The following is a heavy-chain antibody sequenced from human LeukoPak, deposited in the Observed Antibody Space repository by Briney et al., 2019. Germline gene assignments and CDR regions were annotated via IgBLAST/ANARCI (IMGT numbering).Heavy chain of an antibody. Sequence: SETLSLTCTVSGGSISSNNYSWGWIRQPPGKGLEWTGTVYYSGSTYYNPSLKSRVTISVDTSKNQFSLRLSSVTAADTAVYYCARHYYYDTSYFDCWGQGTLVTVSS. J-gene: IGHJ4*02. V-gene: IGHV4-39*01. CDR3: ARHYYYDTSYFDC. CDR2: VYYSGST. D-gene: IGHD3-22*01. CDR1: GGSISSNNYS.